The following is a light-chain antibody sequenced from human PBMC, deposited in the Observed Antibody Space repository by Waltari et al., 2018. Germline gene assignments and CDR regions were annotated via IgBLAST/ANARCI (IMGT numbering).Light chain of an antibody. J-gene: IGLJ3*02. CDR1: SSNFGENY. CDR3: AAWEDSLSGWV. Sequence: VMTQSPDSLAVSLGERVTISCSGNSSNFGENYVYWYQQLPGTAPKLLIYRSNQRPSGVPDRCSGSKSGTSASLAISGLRSEDEADYHCAAWEDSLSGWVFGGGTKLTVL. V-gene: IGLV1-47*01. CDR2: RSN.